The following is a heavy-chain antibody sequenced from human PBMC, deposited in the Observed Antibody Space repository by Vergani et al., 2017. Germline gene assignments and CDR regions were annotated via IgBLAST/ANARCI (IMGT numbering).Heavy chain of an antibody. CDR1: GGSISSSSYY. Sequence: QLQLQESGPGLVKPSEPLSLTCTVSGGSISSSSYYWGRIRQPPGKGLEWIGSIYYSGSTYYNPSLKSRVTISVDTSKNQFSLKLSSVTAADTAVYYCAGPPPYYYGSGSYYRDPYYFDYWGQGTLVTVSS. CDR2: IYYSGST. CDR3: AGPPPYYYGSGSYYRDPYYFDY. J-gene: IGHJ4*02. D-gene: IGHD3-10*01. V-gene: IGHV4-39*01.